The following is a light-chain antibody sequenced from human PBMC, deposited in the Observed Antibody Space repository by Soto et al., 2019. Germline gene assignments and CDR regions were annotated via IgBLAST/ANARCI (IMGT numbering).Light chain of an antibody. Sequence: QTVVTQEPSFSVSPGGTVTLTCGLSSGSVSTSNYPSWYQQTPGQAPRTLIYSTNTRSSGVPDRFSGSILGNKAALTITGAQAEDESDYYCVLYMGSGIPWVFGGGTKLTVL. V-gene: IGLV8-61*01. CDR3: VLYMGSGIPWV. CDR1: SGSVSTSNY. CDR2: STN. J-gene: IGLJ2*01.